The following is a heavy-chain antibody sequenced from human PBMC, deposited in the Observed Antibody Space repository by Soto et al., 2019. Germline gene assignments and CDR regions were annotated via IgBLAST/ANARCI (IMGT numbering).Heavy chain of an antibody. Sequence: SQTLSLPCSVSGGSMSEYFWSWLLQSPGKALEWIGYIYYLGRTDYKPSLKSRVTISVGTSKRPLYLRMTSVTAANTPVHYCARAGYEGSGSQYAGYW. V-gene: IGHV4-59*12. J-gene: IGHJ4*01. CDR2: IYYLGRT. D-gene: IGHD3-10*01. CDR1: GGSMSEYF. CDR3: ARAGYEGSGSQYAGY.